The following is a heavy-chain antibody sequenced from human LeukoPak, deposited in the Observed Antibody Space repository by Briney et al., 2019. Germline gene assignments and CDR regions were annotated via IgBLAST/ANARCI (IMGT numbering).Heavy chain of an antibody. CDR1: GFTFSSYA. V-gene: IGHV3-64*01. CDR2: ISSNGGST. D-gene: IGHD1-26*01. J-gene: IGHJ3*02. Sequence: GGSLRLSCAASGFTFSSYAMHWVRQAPGKVLEYVSAISSNGGSTYYANSVKGRFTISRDNSKNTLYLQMGSLRAEDMAVYYCARVAGGSYYGAFDIWGQGTMVTVSS. CDR3: ARVAGGSYYGAFDI.